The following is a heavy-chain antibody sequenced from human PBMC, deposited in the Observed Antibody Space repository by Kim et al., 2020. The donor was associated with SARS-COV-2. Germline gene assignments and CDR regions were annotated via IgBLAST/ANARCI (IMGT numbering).Heavy chain of an antibody. D-gene: IGHD7-27*01. CDR1: GGSISSSSYY. CDR2: IYYSGST. CDR3: ARRPWVSRDAFDI. Sequence: SETLSLTCTVSGGSISSSSYYWGWIRQPPGKGLEWIGSIYYSGSTYYNPSLKSRLTISVDTSKNQFSLKLSSVTAADTAVYYCARRPWVSRDAFDIWGQGTMVTVSS. J-gene: IGHJ3*02. V-gene: IGHV4-39*01.